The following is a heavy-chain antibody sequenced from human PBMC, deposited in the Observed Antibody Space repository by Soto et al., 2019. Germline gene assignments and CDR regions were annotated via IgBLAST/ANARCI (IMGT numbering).Heavy chain of an antibody. D-gene: IGHD6-6*01. CDR1: GGSVSSGSYY. V-gene: IGHV4-61*01. Sequence: SETLSLTCTVSGGSVSSGSYYWSWIRQPPGKGLEWIGYIYYSGSTTKNSSLKSRVTMSVDTSKNQFSLKLSSVTAADTAVYYCAGGSSVAARRHDCWGQGTLVTSPQ. CDR2: IYYSGST. CDR3: AGGSSVAARRHDC. J-gene: IGHJ4*02.